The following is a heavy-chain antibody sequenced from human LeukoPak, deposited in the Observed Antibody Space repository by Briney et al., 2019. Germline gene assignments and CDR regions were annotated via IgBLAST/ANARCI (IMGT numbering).Heavy chain of an antibody. Sequence: SETRSLTCTVSGGSISSYYWSWIRQPPGEGLEWIGYIYYSGSTNYNPSLKSRVTISVDTSKNQFSLKLSSVTAADTAVYYCARHYYDSSGSDYYFDYWGQGTLVTVSS. V-gene: IGHV4-59*08. J-gene: IGHJ4*02. CDR1: GGSISSYY. CDR2: IYYSGST. D-gene: IGHD3-22*01. CDR3: ARHYYDSSGSDYYFDY.